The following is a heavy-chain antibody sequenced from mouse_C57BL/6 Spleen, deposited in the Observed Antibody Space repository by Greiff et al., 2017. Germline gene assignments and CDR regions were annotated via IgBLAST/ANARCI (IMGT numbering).Heavy chain of an antibody. J-gene: IGHJ3*01. D-gene: IGHD2-3*01. V-gene: IGHV3-6*01. CDR2: ISYDGSN. Sequence: EVHLVESGPGLVKPSQSLSLTCSVTGYSITSGYYWNWIRQFPGNKLEWMGYISYDGSNNYNPSLKNRISITRDTSKNQFFLKLNSVTTEDTATYYCARDRWLLPFAYWGQGTLVTVSA. CDR3: ARDRWLLPFAY. CDR1: GYSITSGYY.